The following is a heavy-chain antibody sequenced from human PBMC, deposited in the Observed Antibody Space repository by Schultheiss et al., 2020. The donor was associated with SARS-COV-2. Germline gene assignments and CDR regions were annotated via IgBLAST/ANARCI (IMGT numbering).Heavy chain of an antibody. CDR1: GFTFSSYD. J-gene: IGHJ4*02. CDR2: IWYDGSNK. V-gene: IGHV3-33*01. Sequence: GESLKISCAASGFTFSSYDMHWVRQAPGKGLEWVAVIWYDGSNKYYADSVKGRLTISRDNAKNSLYLQMNSLRAEDTAVYYCARDLSAYSYGFAYWGQGTLVTVSS. D-gene: IGHD5-18*01. CDR3: ARDLSAYSYGFAY.